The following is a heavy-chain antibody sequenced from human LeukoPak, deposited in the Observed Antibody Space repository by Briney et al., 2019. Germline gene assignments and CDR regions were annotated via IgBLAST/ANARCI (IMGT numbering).Heavy chain of an antibody. CDR1: GFSFDDYV. V-gene: IGHV3-9*01. Sequence: LPGGSLRLSCAASGFSFDDYVMHWVRQAPGKGLEWVSGISWNSGSIGYADSVKGRFTISRDNAKNSLYLQMNSLRAEGTALYYCAINHRDGYSELGYWGQGTLVTVSS. J-gene: IGHJ4*02. CDR2: ISWNSGSI. CDR3: AINHRDGYSELGY. D-gene: IGHD5-24*01.